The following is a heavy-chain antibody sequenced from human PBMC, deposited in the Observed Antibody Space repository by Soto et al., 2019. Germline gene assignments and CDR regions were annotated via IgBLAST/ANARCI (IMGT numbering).Heavy chain of an antibody. J-gene: IGHJ5*02. D-gene: IGHD2-2*01. Sequence: PSETLSLTCTVSGGSISSSGYYWGWIRQPPGKGLEWIGSIYYSGSTYYNPSLKSRVTISVDTSKNQFSLKLSSVTAADTAVYYCARPFGYCSSTRCGNWFDPWGQGTLVTVSS. V-gene: IGHV4-39*01. CDR2: IYYSGST. CDR1: GGSISSSGYY. CDR3: ARPFGYCSSTRCGNWFDP.